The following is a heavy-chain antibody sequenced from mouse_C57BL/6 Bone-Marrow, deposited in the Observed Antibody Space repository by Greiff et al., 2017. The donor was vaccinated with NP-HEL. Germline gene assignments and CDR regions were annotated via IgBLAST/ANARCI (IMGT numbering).Heavy chain of an antibody. J-gene: IGHJ2*01. CDR1: GYTFTDYN. D-gene: IGHD4-1*01. CDR3: ARLGRKGFDY. CDR2: INPNNGGT. Sequence: VQLKQSGPELVKPGASVKIPCKASGYTFTDYNMDWVKQSHGKSLEWIGDINPNNGGTIYNQKFKGKATLTVDKSSSTAYMELRSLTSEDTAVYYCARLGRKGFDYWGQGTTLTVSS. V-gene: IGHV1-18*01.